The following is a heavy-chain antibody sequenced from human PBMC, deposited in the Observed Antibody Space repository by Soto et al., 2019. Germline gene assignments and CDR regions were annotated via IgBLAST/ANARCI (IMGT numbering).Heavy chain of an antibody. J-gene: IGHJ5*02. CDR3: ARGLRRNWFEP. V-gene: IGHV4-31*03. D-gene: IGHD4-17*01. Sequence: PSETLSLTCTVSGGSISSAVYYCSWIRQHPGKGLEWIGYIYYSGSTYYNPSLKSRVTISVDTSKNQCSLKLSSVTAADTAVYYCARGLRRNWFEPSGQGTLVTVSS. CDR2: IYYSGST. CDR1: GGSISSAVYY.